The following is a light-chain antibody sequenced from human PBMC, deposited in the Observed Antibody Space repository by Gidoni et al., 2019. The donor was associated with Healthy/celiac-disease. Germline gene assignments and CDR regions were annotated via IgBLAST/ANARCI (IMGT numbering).Light chain of an antibody. CDR3: QQLNSYPRT. Sequence: DIQLTQSPSLLSASVGDRVTITCRASQCISSYSAWYQQKPGKAPKLLINAASTLQSGVPSRFSGSGSGTEFALTISSLQPEDFATYYCQQLNSYPRTFGGGTKVEIK. J-gene: IGKJ4*01. CDR2: AAS. CDR1: QCISSY. V-gene: IGKV1-9*01.